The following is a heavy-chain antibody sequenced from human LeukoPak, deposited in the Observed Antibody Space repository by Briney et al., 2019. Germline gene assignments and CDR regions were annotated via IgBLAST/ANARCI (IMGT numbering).Heavy chain of an antibody. V-gene: IGHV4-38-2*02. J-gene: IGHJ6*03. CDR2: IYHSGST. D-gene: IGHD2-15*01. CDR3: ARTLRDCSGGSCYREKYYYYYYYMDV. Sequence: PSETLSLTCTVSGYSISSGYYWGWIRQPPGKGLEWIGSIYHSGSTYYNPSLKSRVTISVDTSKNQFSLKLSSVTAADTAVYYCARTLRDCSGGSCYREKYYYYYYYMDVWGKGTTVTISS. CDR1: GYSISSGYY.